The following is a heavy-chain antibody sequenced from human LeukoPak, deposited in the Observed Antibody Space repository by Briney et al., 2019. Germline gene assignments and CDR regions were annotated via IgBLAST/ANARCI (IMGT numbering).Heavy chain of an antibody. J-gene: IGHJ3*02. CDR3: ARDLVYYYDSSGIDAFDI. CDR1: GYTFTGYY. Sequence: ASVKVSCKASGYTFTGYYMHWVRQAPGQGLEWMGWINPNSGGTNYAQKFQGRITMTRDTSISTAYMELSRLRSDDTAVYYCARDLVYYYDSSGIDAFDIWGQGTMVTVSS. CDR2: INPNSGGT. V-gene: IGHV1-2*02. D-gene: IGHD3-22*01.